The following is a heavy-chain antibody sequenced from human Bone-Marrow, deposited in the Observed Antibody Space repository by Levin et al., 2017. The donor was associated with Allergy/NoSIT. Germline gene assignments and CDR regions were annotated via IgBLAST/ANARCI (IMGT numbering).Heavy chain of an antibody. D-gene: IGHD1-26*01. CDR2: ITASGPNT. CDR1: GFTFANYA. V-gene: IGHV3-23*01. CDR3: ANERSVAPNWFDP. J-gene: IGHJ5*02. Sequence: GGSLRLSCVASGFTFANYAISWVRQAPGKGLEWVSAITASGPNTYYTDSVKGRFTISRDNSKNTVYLQMAGLRAEDTAMYYCANERSVAPNWFDPWGHGTLVTVSS.